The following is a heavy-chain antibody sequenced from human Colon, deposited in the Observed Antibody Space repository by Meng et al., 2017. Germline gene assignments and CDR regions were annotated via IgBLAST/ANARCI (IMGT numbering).Heavy chain of an antibody. V-gene: IGHV4-4*02. J-gene: IGHJ4*02. D-gene: IGHD6-13*01. CDR2: IYPSGRT. CDR1: GDSISSGNG. Sequence: GRLQEAGPGLVKPSGTLSLTCAVSGDSISSGNGWTWVRQPPGKGLEWIGEIYPSGRTSSNPSLQGRVTILLDKSKNQFSLELNSVTAADTAIYFCARKRTSPGTLGFDYWGQGTLVTVSS. CDR3: ARKRTSPGTLGFDY.